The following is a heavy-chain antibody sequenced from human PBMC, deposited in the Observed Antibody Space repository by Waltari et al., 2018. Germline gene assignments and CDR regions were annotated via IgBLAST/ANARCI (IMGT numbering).Heavy chain of an antibody. V-gene: IGHV4-31*03. Sequence: QVQLQESGPGLVKPSQTLSLTCTVSGGSISSGGYYWSWIRQHPGKGLEWIGYIYHSGSTYYNPSLKSRVTISVDMSKNQFSLKLSSVTAADTAVYYCARESVAVAGPFDYWGQGTLVTVSS. J-gene: IGHJ4*02. CDR2: IYHSGST. D-gene: IGHD6-19*01. CDR3: ARESVAVAGPFDY. CDR1: GGSISSGGYY.